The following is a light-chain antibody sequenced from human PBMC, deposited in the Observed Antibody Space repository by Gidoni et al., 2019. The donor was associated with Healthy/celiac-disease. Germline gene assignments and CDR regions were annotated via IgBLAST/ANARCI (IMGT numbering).Light chain of an antibody. Sequence: DIQMTQSPSSLSASVGDRVTITCLASQSISSYLNWYQQKPGKAPKLLIYAASSLQSGVPSRFSGSGSGTDLTLTISSLKPEDFATYYCQQSYSTPLTFGGGTKVEIK. CDR2: AAS. CDR1: QSISSY. V-gene: IGKV1-39*01. CDR3: QQSYSTPLT. J-gene: IGKJ4*01.